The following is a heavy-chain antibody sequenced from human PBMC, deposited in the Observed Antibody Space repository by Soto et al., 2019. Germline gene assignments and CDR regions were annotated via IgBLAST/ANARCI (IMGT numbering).Heavy chain of an antibody. CDR3: AKDLRTIDAFDI. CDR2: IIGGGDST. Sequence: ILSCAASGFTFSTYALSWARQAPGKGLEWVSAIIGGGDSTYYADSVKGRFTISRDNSKNTLNLQMNSLRAEDTAVYYCAKDLRTIDAFDIWGQGTMVTVSS. CDR1: GFTFSTYA. J-gene: IGHJ3*02. V-gene: IGHV3-23*01.